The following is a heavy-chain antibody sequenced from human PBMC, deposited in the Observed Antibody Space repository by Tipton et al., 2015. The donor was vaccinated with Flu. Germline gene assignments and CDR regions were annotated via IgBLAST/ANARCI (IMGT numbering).Heavy chain of an antibody. Sequence: LRLSCVVSGITFSTHWMSWVRQAPGKGLEWIGNIHYSGSPHYNPSLKSRVTITVDTSKNQFSLRLSSMTAADTAVYYCARRDYSNYVSDPKNWFDPWGQGTLVTVSS. CDR3: ARRDYSNYVSDPKNWFDP. CDR1: GITFSTHW. D-gene: IGHD4-11*01. J-gene: IGHJ5*02. CDR2: IHYSGSP. V-gene: IGHV4/OR15-8*01.